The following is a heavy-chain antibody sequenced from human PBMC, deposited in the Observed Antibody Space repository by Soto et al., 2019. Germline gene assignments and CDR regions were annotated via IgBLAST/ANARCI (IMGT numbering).Heavy chain of an antibody. CDR3: TTDNPPLKLYYDFWSGYNPRERKGGDY. J-gene: IGHJ4*02. D-gene: IGHD3-3*01. V-gene: IGHV3-15*01. CDR1: GFTFSNAW. Sequence: EVQLVESGGGLVKPGGSLRLSCAASGFTFSNAWMSWVRQAPGKGLEWVGRIKSKTDGGTTDYAAPVKGRFTISRDDSKNALYLQMNRRNTEDTAGYYCTTDNPPLKLYYDFWSGYNPRERKGGDYWGQGTLVTVSS. CDR2: IKSKTDGGTT.